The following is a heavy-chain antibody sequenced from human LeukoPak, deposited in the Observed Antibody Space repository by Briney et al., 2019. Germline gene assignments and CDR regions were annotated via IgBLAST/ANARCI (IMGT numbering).Heavy chain of an antibody. CDR3: AKERSSGWPFDF. CDR1: GFPFNSYC. V-gene: IGHV3-23*01. D-gene: IGHD6-19*01. CDR2: ISPGGDTT. J-gene: IGHJ4*02. Sequence: GALRIFFSASGFPFNSYCISWVRPAPGKGLEWVSGISPGGDTTYYADSVKGRFTISRDNSKNTLYLQMDTLRAEDTAVYYCAKERSSGWPFDFWGQGTLVTVSS.